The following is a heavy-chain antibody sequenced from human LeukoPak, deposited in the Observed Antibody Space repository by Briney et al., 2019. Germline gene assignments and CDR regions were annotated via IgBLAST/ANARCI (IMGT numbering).Heavy chain of an antibody. V-gene: IGHV3-30-3*01. CDR2: ISYDGSNK. D-gene: IGHD3-22*01. CDR3: ARESPPYYYDSSGYSSLGGMDV. J-gene: IGHJ6*02. CDR1: GFTFSSYA. Sequence: GRSLRLSCAASGFTFSSYAMHWVRQAPGKGLEWVAVISYDGSNKYCADSVKGRFTISRDNSKNTLYLQMNSLRAEDTAVYYCARESPPYYYDSSGYSSLGGMDVWGQGTTVTVSS.